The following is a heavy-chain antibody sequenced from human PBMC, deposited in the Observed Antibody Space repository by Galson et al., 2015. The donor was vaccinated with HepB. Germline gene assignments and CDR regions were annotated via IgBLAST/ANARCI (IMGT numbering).Heavy chain of an antibody. CDR3: AKGQPRTSIFGVVIMAWDY. J-gene: IGHJ4*02. V-gene: IGHV3-23*01. CDR1: GFTFSSCA. Sequence: SLRLSCAASGFTFSSCAMTWVRQAPGKGLEWISSIGDYGFDTYYADSVKGRFTISRDNSKNTVYLQMNSLRVDDTAVYFCAKGQPRTSIFGVVIMAWDYWGQGTLVTVSS. D-gene: IGHD3-3*02. CDR2: IGDYGFDT.